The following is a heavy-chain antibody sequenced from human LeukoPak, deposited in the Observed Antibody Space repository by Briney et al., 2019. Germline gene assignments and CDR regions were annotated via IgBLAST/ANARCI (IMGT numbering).Heavy chain of an antibody. CDR2: IWYDGSNK. CDR1: GFTFSSYG. Sequence: PGGSLRLSCAASGFTFSSYGMHWVRQAPGKGLEWVAVIWYDGSNKYYADSVKGRFTISRDNSKNTLDLQMNSLRAADTAVYYCARDGLRGNNWFDPWGQGTLVTVSS. CDR3: ARDGLRGNNWFDP. D-gene: IGHD5-24*01. V-gene: IGHV3-33*01. J-gene: IGHJ5*02.